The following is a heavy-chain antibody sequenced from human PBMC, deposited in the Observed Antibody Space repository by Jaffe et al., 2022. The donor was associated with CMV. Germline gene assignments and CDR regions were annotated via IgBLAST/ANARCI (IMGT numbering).Heavy chain of an antibody. CDR1: GFTFSSYA. V-gene: IGHV3-23*01. J-gene: IGHJ4*02. CDR2: ISGSGGST. D-gene: IGHD5-12*01. Sequence: EVQLLESGGGLVQPGGSLRLSCAASGFTFSSYAMSWVRQAPGKGLEWVSAISGSGGSTYYADSVKGRFTISRDNSKNTLYLQMNSLRAEDTAVYYCAKFQKIGVEMATISGIGLDYWGQGTLVTVSS. CDR3: AKFQKIGVEMATISGIGLDY.